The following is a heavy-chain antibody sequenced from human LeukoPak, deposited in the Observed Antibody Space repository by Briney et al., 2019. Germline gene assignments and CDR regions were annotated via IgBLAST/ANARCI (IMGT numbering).Heavy chain of an antibody. V-gene: IGHV3-30*02. D-gene: IGHD3-16*01. Sequence: SGGSLRLSCAASGFTFSSYGMHWVRQAPGKGLGWVAFIRYDGSNKYYADSVKGRFTISRDNSKNTLYLQMNSLRAEDTAVYYCAKDLWDGPQGDYWGQGTLVTVSS. CDR1: GFTFSSYG. CDR3: AKDLWDGPQGDY. J-gene: IGHJ4*02. CDR2: IRYDGSNK.